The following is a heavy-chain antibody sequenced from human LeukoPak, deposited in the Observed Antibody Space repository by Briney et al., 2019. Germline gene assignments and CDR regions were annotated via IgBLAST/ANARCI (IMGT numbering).Heavy chain of an antibody. J-gene: IGHJ4*02. V-gene: IGHV4-4*07. Sequence: PSETLSLTCNGSGDSISTCDRSWIRQPAGNGLEWLGQIFTSGSATYNPSLKSRLTISVDKSKNQVSLKLISVTAADTAIYYCARHSPSGWYFFDFWVRGTLVTVSS. D-gene: IGHD6-19*01. CDR3: ARHSPSGWYFFDF. CDR2: IFTSGSA. CDR1: GDSISTCD.